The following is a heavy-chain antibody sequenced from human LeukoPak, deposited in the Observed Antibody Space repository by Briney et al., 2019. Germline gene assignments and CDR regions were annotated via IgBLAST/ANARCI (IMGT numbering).Heavy chain of an antibody. CDR1: GFTFSNLW. CDR3: AREGGTYDSSGYYQAYGAFDI. D-gene: IGHD3-22*01. CDR2: MNQDGSEK. Sequence: GGSLRLSCAASGFTFSNLWMSWVRQAPGNGLEWVANMNQDGSEKYYVDSVKGRFTISRDNAKKSLYLQMNSLRAEDTAVYYCAREGGTYDSSGYYQAYGAFDIWGQGTMVTVSS. V-gene: IGHV3-7*03. J-gene: IGHJ3*02.